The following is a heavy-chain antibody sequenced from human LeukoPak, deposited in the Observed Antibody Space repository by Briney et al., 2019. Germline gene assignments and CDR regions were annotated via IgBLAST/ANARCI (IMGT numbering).Heavy chain of an antibody. J-gene: IGHJ4*02. CDR2: IYTSGST. D-gene: IGHD5-24*01. CDR1: GGSISSYY. Sequence: SETLSLTCTVSGGSISSYYWSWIRQPAGKGLEWIGRIYTSGSTNYNPSLESRVTMSVDKSKNQFSLKLSAVAAADTAMYYCARREEGYKNPFDFWSQGILVTVSS. V-gene: IGHV4-4*07. CDR3: ARREEGYKNPFDF.